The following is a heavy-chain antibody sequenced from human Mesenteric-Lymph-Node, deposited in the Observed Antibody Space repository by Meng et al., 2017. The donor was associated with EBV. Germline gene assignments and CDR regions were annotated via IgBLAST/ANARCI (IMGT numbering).Heavy chain of an antibody. CDR1: GGTFSSYA. CDR2: IIPIFGRA. Sequence: QVQLVQSGAEVRKPGSSVKVSCKVSGGTFSSYAISWVRQAPGQGLEWMGGIIPIFGRANYAQKFQGRVMITADKSTSTAYMELNRLRSDDTAVYYCVRVDGQPYWDQGPLGTVSS. D-gene: IGHD2-2*03. V-gene: IGHV1-69*06. CDR3: VRVDGQPY. J-gene: IGHJ4*02.